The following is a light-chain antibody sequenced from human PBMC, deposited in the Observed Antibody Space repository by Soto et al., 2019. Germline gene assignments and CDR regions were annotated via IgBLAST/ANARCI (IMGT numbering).Light chain of an antibody. CDR3: QQYGTSPHLT. V-gene: IGKV3-20*01. CDR1: QSVRSNF. CDR2: AAS. Sequence: EIVLTQSPGTLSLSPGERAALSCRASQSVRSNFVAWYQQKPGQAPRLLIYAASRRATDIPDRFSGSGSGTDFTLTISRLEPGDFAVYYCQQYGTSPHLTFGGGTRVEIK. J-gene: IGKJ4*01.